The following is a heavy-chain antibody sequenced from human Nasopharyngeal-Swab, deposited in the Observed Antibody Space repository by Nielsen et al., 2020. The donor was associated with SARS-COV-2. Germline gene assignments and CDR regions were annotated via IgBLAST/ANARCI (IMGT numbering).Heavy chain of an antibody. CDR3: AHRGGYYDSSGYYY. Sequence: GPTLVKPTQTLTLTCPFSGFSLSTSGVGVGWIRQPPGKALEWLALIYWNDDKRYSPSLKSRLTITKDTSKNQVVLTMTNMDPVDTATYYCAHRGGYYDSSGYYYWGQGTLVTVSS. CDR2: IYWNDDK. J-gene: IGHJ4*02. CDR1: GFSLSTSGVG. V-gene: IGHV2-5*01. D-gene: IGHD3-22*01.